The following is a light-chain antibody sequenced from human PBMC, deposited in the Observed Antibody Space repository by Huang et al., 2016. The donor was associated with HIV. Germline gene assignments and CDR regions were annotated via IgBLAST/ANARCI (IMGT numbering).Light chain of an antibody. J-gene: IGKJ4*01. Sequence: VIWMTQSPSLLSASIGDKVTISCRMSQDIKNYLAWYQQKPGKAPEVLIYEASTLQSGVPSRFSGRGSGTEFTLTISYLQSEDFATYYCQQYYSFPLTFGGGTKVEIK. V-gene: IGKV1D-8*01. CDR1: QDIKNY. CDR2: EAS. CDR3: QQYYSFPLT.